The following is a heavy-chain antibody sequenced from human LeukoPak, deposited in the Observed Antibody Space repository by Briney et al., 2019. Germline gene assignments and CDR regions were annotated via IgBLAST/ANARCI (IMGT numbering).Heavy chain of an antibody. J-gene: IGHJ4*02. Sequence: SETLSLTCAVYGGSFSGYCWSWIRQPPGKGLEWIGEINDSGSTKYIPSLKSRVTISVDTSKKQFSLKVNSVTAADTAVYYCARGGLNSNYFDSWGQGTLVTVSS. D-gene: IGHD4-11*01. V-gene: IGHV4-34*01. CDR1: GGSFSGYC. CDR2: INDSGST. CDR3: ARGGLNSNYFDS.